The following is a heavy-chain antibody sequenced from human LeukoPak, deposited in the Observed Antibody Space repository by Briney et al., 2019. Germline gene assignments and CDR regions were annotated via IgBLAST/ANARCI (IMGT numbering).Heavy chain of an antibody. Sequence: GGSLRLSCAASGFTFSSYAMSWVRQAPGKGLEWVSAISGSGGSTYYADSVKGRFTISRDNSKNTLYLQMNSLRAEDAAVYYCATRLVPYYYYYYGMDVWGQGTTVTVSS. CDR2: ISGSGGST. J-gene: IGHJ6*02. V-gene: IGHV3-23*01. CDR1: GFTFSSYA. D-gene: IGHD6-19*01. CDR3: ATRLVPYYYYYYGMDV.